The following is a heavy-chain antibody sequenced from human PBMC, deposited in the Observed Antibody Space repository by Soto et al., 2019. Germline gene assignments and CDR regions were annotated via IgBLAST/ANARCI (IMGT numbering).Heavy chain of an antibody. V-gene: IGHV3-30-3*01. J-gene: IGHJ6*02. CDR2: RAYDGGNK. D-gene: IGHD6-13*01. Sequence: GGSLRLSCADTGFTFTSYALHWVRQAAGKGLEWVGVRAYDGGNKYYADSVKGRFTISRDNSKNTVYLQMNSLRVDDTAVYYCASQLSVAGNYFFYYAMDVWGQGTTVTVSS. CDR3: ASQLSVAGNYFFYYAMDV. CDR1: GFTFTSYA.